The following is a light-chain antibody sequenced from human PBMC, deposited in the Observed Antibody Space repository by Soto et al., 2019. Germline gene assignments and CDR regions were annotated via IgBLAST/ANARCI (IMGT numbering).Light chain of an antibody. CDR3: QQYNSYSRT. Sequence: DIQMTQSPSTLSASVGDRVTITCRASQSISWWLAWYQQKPGKPPNLLISEASTLHSGVPSRFSGSGSGTEFTLTISSLQPDDFATYYCQQYNSYSRTFGQGTKVEIK. J-gene: IGKJ1*01. CDR1: QSISWW. CDR2: EAS. V-gene: IGKV1-5*03.